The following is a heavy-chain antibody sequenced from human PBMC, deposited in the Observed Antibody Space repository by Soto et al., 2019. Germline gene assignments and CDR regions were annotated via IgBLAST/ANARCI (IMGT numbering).Heavy chain of an antibody. J-gene: IGHJ6*02. CDR2: INHSGST. CDR1: GGSFSGYY. D-gene: IGHD6-6*01. Sequence: PKENLSLTCAVYGGSFSGYYWSWIRRPPGKGMEWILEINHSGSTNYNPSLKSPVTISVDTSKNQFSLKLSSVTAADTAVYYCAEGGSSSRPPPYLFGMHXLGEATTVT. V-gene: IGHV4-34*01. CDR3: AEGGSSSRPPPYLFGMHX.